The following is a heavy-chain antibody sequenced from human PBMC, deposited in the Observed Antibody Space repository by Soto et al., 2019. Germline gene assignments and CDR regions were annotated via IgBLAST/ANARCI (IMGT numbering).Heavy chain of an antibody. CDR2: IRSKANSYAT. CDR3: TRHPPIVGATGGDY. D-gene: IGHD1-26*01. V-gene: IGHV3-73*02. Sequence: EVQLVESGGGLVQPGGSLKLSCAASGFTFSGSAMHWVRQASGKGLGWVGRIRSKANSYATAYAASVKGRFTISRDDSKNTAYLQMNSLKTEDTAVYYCTRHPPIVGATGGDYWGQGTLVTVSS. J-gene: IGHJ4*02. CDR1: GFTFSGSA.